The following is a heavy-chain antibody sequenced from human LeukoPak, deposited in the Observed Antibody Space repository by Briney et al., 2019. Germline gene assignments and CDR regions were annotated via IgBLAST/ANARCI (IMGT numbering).Heavy chain of an antibody. CDR2: INPNSGGT. J-gene: IGHJ4*02. Sequence: ASVKVSCKASGYTFTGYYMHWVRQAPGQGLEWMGWINPNSGGTNYAQKFQGRVTMTRDTSISTAYMELSRLRSDDTAVYYCAVSSGWQTVMDYWGQGTLVTVSS. D-gene: IGHD6-19*01. CDR1: GYTFTGYY. CDR3: AVSSGWQTVMDY. V-gene: IGHV1-2*02.